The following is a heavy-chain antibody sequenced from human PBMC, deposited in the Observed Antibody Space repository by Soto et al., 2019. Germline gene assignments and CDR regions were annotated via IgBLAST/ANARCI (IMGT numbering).Heavy chain of an antibody. D-gene: IGHD4-17*01. CDR1: GFTLSSYG. J-gene: IGHJ6*02. V-gene: IGHV3-30*03. CDR3: ATEGEFTVTTVGDYYYGMDV. CDR2: ISYDGSNK. Sequence: GGSLRLSCAASGFTLSSYGMHWVRQAPGKGLEWVAVISYDGSNKYYADSVKGRFTISRDNSKNTLYLQMNSLRAEDTAVYYCATEGEFTVTTVGDYYYGMDVWSQGTTVTVSS.